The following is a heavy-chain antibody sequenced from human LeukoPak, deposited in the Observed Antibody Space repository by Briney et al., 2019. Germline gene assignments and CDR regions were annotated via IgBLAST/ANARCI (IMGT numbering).Heavy chain of an antibody. J-gene: IGHJ4*02. CDR2: IWYDGSNK. Sequence: GGSLRLSCAASGFTFSSYGMHWVRQAPGKGLEWVAVIWYDGSNKYYADSVKGRFTISRDNSKNTLYLQMNSLGAEDTAVYYCAKDRISYYDSSGYPVGDYWGQGTLVTVSS. CDR1: GFTFSSYG. D-gene: IGHD3-22*01. CDR3: AKDRISYYDSSGYPVGDY. V-gene: IGHV3-33*06.